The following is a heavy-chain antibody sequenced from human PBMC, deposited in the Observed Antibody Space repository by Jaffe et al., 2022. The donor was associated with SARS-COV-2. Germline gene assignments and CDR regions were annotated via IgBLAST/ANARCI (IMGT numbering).Heavy chain of an antibody. CDR3: ARGGFTGTINGMDV. D-gene: IGHD1-7*01. Sequence: EVQLVESGGGLVQPGGSLRLSCAASGFTFSSYSMNWVRQAPGKGLEWVSYISSSSSTIYYADSVKGRFTISRDNAKNSLYLQMNSLRDEDTAVYYCARGGFTGTINGMDVWGQGTTVTVSS. CDR1: GFTFSSYS. V-gene: IGHV3-48*02. J-gene: IGHJ6*02. CDR2: ISSSSSTI.